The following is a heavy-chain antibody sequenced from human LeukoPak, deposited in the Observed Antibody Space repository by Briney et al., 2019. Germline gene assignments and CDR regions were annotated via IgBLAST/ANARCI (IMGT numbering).Heavy chain of an antibody. CDR2: ISGSGGNT. CDR1: GFTFSSYA. D-gene: IGHD3-3*01. V-gene: IGHV3-23*01. Sequence: PGGSLRLSCAASGFTFSSYAMSWVRQAPGKGLEWVSAISGSGGNTYYADSVKGRFTISRDNSKNTLYLQMNSLRAEDTAVYYCARPGGPYYDFWSGRDWFDPWGQGTLVTVSS. J-gene: IGHJ5*02. CDR3: ARPGGPYYDFWSGRDWFDP.